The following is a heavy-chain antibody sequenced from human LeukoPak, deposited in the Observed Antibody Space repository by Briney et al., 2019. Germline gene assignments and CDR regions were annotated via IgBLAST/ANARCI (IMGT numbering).Heavy chain of an antibody. V-gene: IGHV4-34*01. CDR2: INHTGST. Sequence: SETLSLTCAMSGGSFSGYYWTWIRQPPGKGLEWIGEINHTGSTKYNPSLKSRVTISVDTSKNQFSLRLSSVTAADTAVYYCARLISAGGFDYWGQGTLVTVSS. CDR1: GGSFSGYY. J-gene: IGHJ4*02. CDR3: ARLISAGGFDY. D-gene: IGHD2-8*02.